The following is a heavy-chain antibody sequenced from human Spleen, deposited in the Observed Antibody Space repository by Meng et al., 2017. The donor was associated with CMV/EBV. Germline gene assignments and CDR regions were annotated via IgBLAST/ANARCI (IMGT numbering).Heavy chain of an antibody. Sequence: GSLRLSCTVSGGSITTTNWWTWVRQTPGKGLEWIGEIYHSGSTNYNPSLKSRVTISLDKSKNQFSIKVKSMTAADTALYYCARDYIWGSYRCFDSWGQGTLVTVSS. CDR1: GGSITTTNW. D-gene: IGHD3-16*02. CDR3: ARDYIWGSYRCFDS. J-gene: IGHJ4*02. V-gene: IGHV4-4*02. CDR2: IYHSGST.